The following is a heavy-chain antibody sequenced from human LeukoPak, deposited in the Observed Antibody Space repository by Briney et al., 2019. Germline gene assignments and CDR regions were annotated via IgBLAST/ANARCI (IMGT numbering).Heavy chain of an antibody. Sequence: SETLSLTCTVSGVSISSYYWSWIRQPPGKGLEWIGYIYYSGSTNYNPSLKSRVTISVDTSKNQFSLKLSSVTAADTAVYYCARHYDSSGHWYYFDYWGQGTLVTVSS. CDR3: ARHYDSSGHWYYFDY. J-gene: IGHJ4*02. D-gene: IGHD3-22*01. CDR2: IYYSGST. CDR1: GVSISSYY. V-gene: IGHV4-59*08.